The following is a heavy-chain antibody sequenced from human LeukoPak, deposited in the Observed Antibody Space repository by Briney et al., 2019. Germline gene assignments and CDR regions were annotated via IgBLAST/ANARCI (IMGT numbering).Heavy chain of an antibody. D-gene: IGHD1-26*01. CDR3: ARAETWELLPFDY. V-gene: IGHV3-48*02. J-gene: IGHJ4*02. CDR1: GFTFRSYS. CDR2: ISSSSSTI. Sequence: GGSLRLSCAASGFTFRSYSMNWVRQAPGKGLEWVSYISSSSSTIYYADSVKGRFTISRDNAKNSLYLQMNSLRDEDTAVYYCARAETWELLPFDYWGQGTLVTVSS.